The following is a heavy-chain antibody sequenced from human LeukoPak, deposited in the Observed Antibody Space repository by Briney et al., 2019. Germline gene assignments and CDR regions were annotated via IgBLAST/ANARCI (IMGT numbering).Heavy chain of an antibody. CDR2: IGGRGVST. CDR3: VKSGSGWYVFDY. CDR1: GFTFSSYA. V-gene: IGHV3-23*01. J-gene: IGHJ4*02. D-gene: IGHD6-19*01. Sequence: GGSLRLSCAVSGFTFSSYAMSWVRQAPGKGLEWVSTIGGRGVSTYYADSVKGRFTISRDNSNNTLYLQMNSLRAEDTAVYYCVKSGSGWYVFDYWGQGTLVTVSS.